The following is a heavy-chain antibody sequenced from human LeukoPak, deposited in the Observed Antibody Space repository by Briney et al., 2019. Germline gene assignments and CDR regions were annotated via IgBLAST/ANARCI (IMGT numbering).Heavy chain of an antibody. D-gene: IGHD2-2*01. Sequence: GESLKISCKGSGYSFTSYWIGWVRQVPGKGLEWMGIIYPGDSDTRYSPSFQGQVTISADKSISTAYLQWSSLKASDTAMYYCASACSSTSCYGQAFDIWGQGTMVTVSS. J-gene: IGHJ3*02. CDR3: ASACSSTSCYGQAFDI. CDR1: GYSFTSYW. CDR2: IYPGDSDT. V-gene: IGHV5-51*01.